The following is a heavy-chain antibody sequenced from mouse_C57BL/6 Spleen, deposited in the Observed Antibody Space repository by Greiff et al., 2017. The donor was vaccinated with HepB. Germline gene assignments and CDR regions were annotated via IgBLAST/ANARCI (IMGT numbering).Heavy chain of an antibody. CDR3: ARGYYYGRSSYFDY. CDR1: GYAFTNYL. J-gene: IGHJ2*01. CDR2: INPGSGGT. Sequence: VQLQQSGAELVRPGTSVKVSCKASGYAFTNYLIEWVKQRPGQGLEWIGVINPGSGGTNYNEKFKGKATLTADKSSSTAYMQLSSLTSEDSAVYFCARGYYYGRSSYFDYWGRGTTLTVSS. V-gene: IGHV1-54*01. D-gene: IGHD1-1*01.